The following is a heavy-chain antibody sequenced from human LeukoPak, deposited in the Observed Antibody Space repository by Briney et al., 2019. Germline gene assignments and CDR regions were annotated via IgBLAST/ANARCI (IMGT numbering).Heavy chain of an antibody. CDR2: INSDGSSI. CDR1: GFTFSSYW. D-gene: IGHD5-12*01. J-gene: IGHJ4*02. Sequence: GGSLRLSCAASGFTFSSYWMHWVRQAPGKRLVWVSRINSDGSSISYADSVKGRFTISRDNAKNTLYLQMNSLRVEDTAVYYCAREGRVTGYDFDCWGQGTLVTVSS. V-gene: IGHV3-74*01. CDR3: AREGRVTGYDFDC.